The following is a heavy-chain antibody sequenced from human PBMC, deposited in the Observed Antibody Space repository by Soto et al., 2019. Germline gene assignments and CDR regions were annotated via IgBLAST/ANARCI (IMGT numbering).Heavy chain of an antibody. V-gene: IGHV3-23*01. J-gene: IGHJ4*02. CDR2: VSANGQGI. Sequence: EVQLLESGGGLVQPGGSLRLSCAASGFTFSSSAISWGRQAPGKGLEWASAVSANGQGIYYADAVRGRFTISRDNSKTTVFLHMDSLSAEDTAVYYCAKDRHYTRDYFHYWGQGTLVTVSS. D-gene: IGHD2-2*02. CDR1: GFTFSSSA. CDR3: AKDRHYTRDYFHY.